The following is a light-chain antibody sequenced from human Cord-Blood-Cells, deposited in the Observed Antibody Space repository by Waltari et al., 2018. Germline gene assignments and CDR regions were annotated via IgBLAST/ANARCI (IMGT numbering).Light chain of an antibody. CDR2: AAS. V-gene: IGKV1-39*01. CDR3: QQSYSTPPFT. CDR1: QSISSY. J-gene: IGKJ3*01. Sequence: DIQMTQSPSSLSASVGDRVTITCRASQSISSYLNWYQQKPGKAPKILIYAASSLQSGVPSRFSGSRSGTDFTIPISNLRPKDFATYYCQQSYSTPPFTFGPGTKVDIK.